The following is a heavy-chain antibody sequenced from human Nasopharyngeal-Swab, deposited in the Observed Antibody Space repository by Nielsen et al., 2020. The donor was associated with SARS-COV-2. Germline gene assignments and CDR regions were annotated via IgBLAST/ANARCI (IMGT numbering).Heavy chain of an antibody. J-gene: IGHJ4*02. Sequence: GESLKISCEVSGFSVSYNYMSWVRQAPGKGLEWVAVIYSRGETHYTDSVRGRFTISRNNSKNMVSLQLNSLRAEDTAVYYCARMDFIASRDYWGQGTLVTVSS. CDR3: ARMDFIASRDY. CDR2: IYSRGET. CDR1: GFSVSYNY. V-gene: IGHV3-53*01. D-gene: IGHD6-13*01.